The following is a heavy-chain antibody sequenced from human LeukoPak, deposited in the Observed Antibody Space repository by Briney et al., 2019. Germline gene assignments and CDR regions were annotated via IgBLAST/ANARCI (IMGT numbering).Heavy chain of an antibody. V-gene: IGHV4-31*03. D-gene: IGHD6-19*01. J-gene: IGHJ4*02. CDR2: IYYSGST. CDR1: GGSISSGGYY. CDR3: ARGSGSGWYVTLDY. Sequence: SETLSLTCTVSGGSISSGGYYWSWIRQHPGKGLEWNGYIYYSGSTYYNPSLKSRVTISVDTSKNQFSLKLSSVTAADTAVYYCARGSGSGWYVTLDYWGQGTLVTVSS.